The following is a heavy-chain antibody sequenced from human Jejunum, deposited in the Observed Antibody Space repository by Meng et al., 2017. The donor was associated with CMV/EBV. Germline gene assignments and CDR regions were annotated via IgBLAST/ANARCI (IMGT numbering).Heavy chain of an antibody. J-gene: IGHJ4*02. CDR3: ARDWAVAAHQPE. V-gene: IGHV1-3*01. CDR1: GYTLTSYA. D-gene: IGHD6-19*01. Sequence: SCKASGYTLTSYAMHWVRQAPGQRLEWMGWINAGNGNTKYSQKFQGRVTITRDTSASTAYMELSSPRSEDTAVYYCARDWAVAAHQPEWGQGTLVTVSS. CDR2: INAGNGNT.